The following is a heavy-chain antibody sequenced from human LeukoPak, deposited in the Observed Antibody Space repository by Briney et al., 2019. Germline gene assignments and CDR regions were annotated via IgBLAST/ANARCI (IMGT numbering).Heavy chain of an antibody. CDR1: GFTLSTNA. CDR2: ISGSGAST. J-gene: IGHJ4*02. D-gene: IGHD6-13*01. CDR3: ARSLPYGTTWYGRSDF. V-gene: IGHV3-23*01. Sequence: GGSLRLSCLTSGFTLSTNAMSWVRQAPGKGLEWISGISGSGASTYYADSVKGRFTISRDNAMNSLYLQMNSLRAEDTAIYYCARSLPYGTTWYGRSDFWGQGTLVTVSS.